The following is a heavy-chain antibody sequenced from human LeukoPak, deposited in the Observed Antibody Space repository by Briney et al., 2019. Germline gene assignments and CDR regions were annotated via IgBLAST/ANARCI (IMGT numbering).Heavy chain of an antibody. J-gene: IGHJ6*02. D-gene: IGHD2-2*01. CDR1: GYTFTSYY. Sequence: ASEKVSCKASGYTFTSYYMHWVRQAPGQGLEWMGIINPSGGSTSYAQKFQGRVTMTRDTSTSTVYMELSSLRSEDTAVYYCARDGPVVPAAMGRNYYYGMDVWGQGTTVTVSS. V-gene: IGHV1-46*01. CDR3: ARDGPVVPAAMGRNYYYGMDV. CDR2: INPSGGST.